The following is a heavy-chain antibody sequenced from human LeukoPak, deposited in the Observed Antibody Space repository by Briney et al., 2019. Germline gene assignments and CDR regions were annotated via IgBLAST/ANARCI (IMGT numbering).Heavy chain of an antibody. CDR1: GGSISSSY. CDR3: ARGGYSYYYFDY. D-gene: IGHD5-18*01. CDR2: IYYSGST. V-gene: IGHV4-59*01. Sequence: SETLSLTCTVSGGSISSSYWSWIRQPPGKGLEWIGYIYYSGSTIYNPSLKSRGTISVDTSKNHFSLKLSSVTAADTAVYYCARGGYSYYYFDYWGQGTLVTVSS. J-gene: IGHJ4*02.